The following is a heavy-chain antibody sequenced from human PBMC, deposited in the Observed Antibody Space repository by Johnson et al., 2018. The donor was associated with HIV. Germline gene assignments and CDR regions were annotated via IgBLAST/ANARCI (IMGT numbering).Heavy chain of an antibody. D-gene: IGHD2-15*01. CDR1: GFTFSSYA. V-gene: IGHV3-30-3*01. CDR2: ISYDGSNK. CDR3: AREGRGAPHDAFDI. J-gene: IGHJ3*02. Sequence: VQLVESGGGVVQPGRSLRLSCAASGFTFSSYAMHWVRQAPGKGLEWVAVISYDGSNKYYADSVKGRFTISRDNSKNTLYLQMNSLRAEDTAVYYCAREGRGAPHDAFDIWGQGTMVIVSS.